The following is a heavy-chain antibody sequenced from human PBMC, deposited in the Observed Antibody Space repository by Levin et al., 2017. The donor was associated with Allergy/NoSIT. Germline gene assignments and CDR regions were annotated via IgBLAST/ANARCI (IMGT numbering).Heavy chain of an antibody. D-gene: IGHD1-26*01. CDR3: AKIGEWELPPGF. Sequence: PGESLKISCAASGFSFRSYAMSWVRQAPGKGLEWVSGISGSGGSTYYADSVKGRFTISRDNSKNTLYLQMNSLRAEDTAVYYCAKIGEWELPPGFWGQGTLVTVSS. V-gene: IGHV3-23*01. J-gene: IGHJ4*02. CDR1: GFSFRSYA. CDR2: ISGSGGST.